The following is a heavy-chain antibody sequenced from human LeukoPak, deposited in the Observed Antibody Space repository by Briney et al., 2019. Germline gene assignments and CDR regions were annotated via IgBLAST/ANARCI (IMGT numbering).Heavy chain of an antibody. J-gene: IGHJ5*02. CDR1: GGSISSYY. Sequence: SETLSLTCTVSGGSISSYYWSWIRQPAGKGLEWIGRIYTSGSTDYNPSLKSRVTISVDTSKNQFSLKLSSVTAADTAVYYCARYCSSTSCYNWFDPWGQGTLVTVSS. V-gene: IGHV4-4*07. D-gene: IGHD2-2*01. CDR2: IYTSGST. CDR3: ARYCSSTSCYNWFDP.